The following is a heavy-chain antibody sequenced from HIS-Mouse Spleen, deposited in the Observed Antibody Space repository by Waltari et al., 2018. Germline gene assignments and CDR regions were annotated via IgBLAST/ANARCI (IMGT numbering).Heavy chain of an antibody. CDR1: GGSISSSSYY. Sequence: QLQLQESGPGLVKPSETLSLTCTVSGGSISSSSYYWGWIRQPPGKGLEWIGSIYSSGGTYSNPSLKSRVTISVDTSKNQFSLKLSSVTAADTAVYYCAREIPYSSSWYDWYFDLWGRGTLVTVSS. J-gene: IGHJ2*01. V-gene: IGHV4-39*07. D-gene: IGHD6-13*01. CDR2: IYSSGGT. CDR3: AREIPYSSSWYDWYFDL.